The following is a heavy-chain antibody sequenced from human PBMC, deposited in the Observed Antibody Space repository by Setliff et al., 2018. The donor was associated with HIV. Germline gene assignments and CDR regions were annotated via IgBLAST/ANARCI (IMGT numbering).Heavy chain of an antibody. Sequence: SETLSLTCAVYVGSFSGHYWIWIRQPPGKGLEWIGETNPSRSTKYNPSLKSRVTISVDRSKNQFSLKLTSATAADTAVYYCARGQDLGATWTGYYYYYMDVWGKGTTVTVSS. CDR2: TNPSRST. D-gene: IGHD1-26*01. CDR3: ARGQDLGATWTGYYYYYMDV. J-gene: IGHJ6*03. CDR1: VGSFSGHY. V-gene: IGHV4-34*01.